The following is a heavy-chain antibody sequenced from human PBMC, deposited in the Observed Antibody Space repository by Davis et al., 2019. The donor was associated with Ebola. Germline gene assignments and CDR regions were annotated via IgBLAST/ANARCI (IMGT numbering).Heavy chain of an antibody. V-gene: IGHV4-34*01. D-gene: IGHD2-2*01. Sequence: SETLSLTCAVYGGSFSGYYWSWIRQHPGKGLEWIGYIYYSGSTYYNPSLKSRVTISVDTSKNQFSLKLSSVTAADTAVYYCARFGRYCSSTSCYSYGMDVWGQGTTVTVSS. CDR1: GGSFSGYY. CDR2: IYYSGST. J-gene: IGHJ6*02. CDR3: ARFGRYCSSTSCYSYGMDV.